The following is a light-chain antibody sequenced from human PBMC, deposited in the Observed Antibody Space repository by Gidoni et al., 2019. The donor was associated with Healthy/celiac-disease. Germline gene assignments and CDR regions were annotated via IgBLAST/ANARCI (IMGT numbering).Light chain of an antibody. V-gene: IGLV2-14*01. J-gene: IGLJ3*02. CDR1: SSDVGVYNY. CDR2: DVS. CDR3: SSYTSSSSWV. Sequence: QSALTHPASVSGSPGQSITISCTGTSSDVGVYNYVSWYQQHPGKAPKLMIYDVSNRPLGVSNRFSGSKSGNTASLTISGLQAEDEADYYCSSYTSSSSWVFGGGTKLTVL.